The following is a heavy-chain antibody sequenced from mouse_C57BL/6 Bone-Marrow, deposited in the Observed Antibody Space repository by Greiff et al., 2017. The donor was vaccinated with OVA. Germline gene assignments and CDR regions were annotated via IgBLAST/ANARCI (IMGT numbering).Heavy chain of an antibody. V-gene: IGHV5-6*01. CDR2: ISSGGSYN. D-gene: IGHD1-1*01. Sequence: DVHLVESGGDLVKPGGSLKLSCAASGFTFSSYGMSWVRQTPDKRLEWVATISSGGSYNYYPDSVQGRFTISRDNAKNPLDLQTSSLKSEDTAMYSCARRSYYGSSPNYYAMDYWGQGTSVTVSS. J-gene: IGHJ4*01. CDR3: ARRSYYGSSPNYYAMDY. CDR1: GFTFSSYG.